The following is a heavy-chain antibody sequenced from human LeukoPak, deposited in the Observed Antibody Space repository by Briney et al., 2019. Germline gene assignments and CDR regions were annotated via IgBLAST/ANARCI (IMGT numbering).Heavy chain of an antibody. Sequence: GGSLRLSCAASGFTFSSYALSWVRQAPGKGLEWVSAISGSGGSTYYADSVKGRFTISRDNSKNTLYLQMNSLRAEDTAVYYCAKDFSYGSGSPLDYWGQGTLVTVSS. CDR1: GFTFSSYA. CDR3: AKDFSYGSGSPLDY. CDR2: ISGSGGST. J-gene: IGHJ4*02. D-gene: IGHD3-10*01. V-gene: IGHV3-23*01.